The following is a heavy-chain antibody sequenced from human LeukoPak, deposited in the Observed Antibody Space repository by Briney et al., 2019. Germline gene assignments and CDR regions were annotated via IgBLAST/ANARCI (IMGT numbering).Heavy chain of an antibody. D-gene: IGHD4-23*01. J-gene: IGHJ3*02. V-gene: IGHV3-30*18. CDR2: ISYDGSNK. CDR3: ANTVSNYGGAFDI. CDR1: GFTFSSYG. Sequence: GGSLRLFCAASGFTFSSYGMHWVRQAPGKGLEWVAVISYDGSNKYYADSVKGRFTISRDNSKNTLYLQMNSLRAEDTAVYYCANTVSNYGGAFDIWGQGTMVTVSS.